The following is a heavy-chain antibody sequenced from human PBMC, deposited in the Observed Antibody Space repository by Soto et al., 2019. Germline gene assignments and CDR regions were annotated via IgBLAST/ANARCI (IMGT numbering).Heavy chain of an antibody. J-gene: IGHJ4*02. CDR1: GYTFTSYG. D-gene: IGHD3-22*01. CDR3: ARDQDYYDSSGLLGY. V-gene: IGHV1-18*01. Sequence: QVQLVQSGAEVKKPGASVKVSCKASGYTFTSYGISWVRQAPGQGLEWMGWISAYSGNTNYAQKLQGRVTMTTDTSTSTAYMELRSLRSDDTAVYYCARDQDYYDSSGLLGYWGQGTLVTVSS. CDR2: ISAYSGNT.